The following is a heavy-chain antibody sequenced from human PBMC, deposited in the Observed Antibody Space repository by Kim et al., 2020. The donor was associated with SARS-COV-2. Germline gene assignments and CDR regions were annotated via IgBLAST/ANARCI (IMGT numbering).Heavy chain of an antibody. J-gene: IGHJ6*01. Sequence: GGSLRLSCAASGFTFSDHVMAWVRQSPEKGLEWVSAISGGASNTFYAESLKGRFTISRDNSKHTLYLQMNSLTPEDTAIYYCTRGSTTSVHFYYGMDVLG. CDR2: ISGGASNT. CDR3: TRGSTTSVHFYYGMDV. V-gene: IGHV3-23*01. CDR1: GFTFSDHV. D-gene: IGHD4-17*01.